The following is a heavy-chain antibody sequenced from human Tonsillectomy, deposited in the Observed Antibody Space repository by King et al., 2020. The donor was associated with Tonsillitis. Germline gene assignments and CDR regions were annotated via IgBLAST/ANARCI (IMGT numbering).Heavy chain of an antibody. J-gene: IGHJ4*02. CDR1: GFTFSSYA. V-gene: IGHV3-64*01. CDR2: ISSNGGST. CDR3: ARKRLSGSYYFDY. D-gene: IGHD1-26*01. Sequence: VQLVESGGGLVQPGGSLRLSCAASGFTFSSYAMHWVRQAPGKGLEYVSAISSNGGSTYYANSVKGRFTISRDNSKNTLYLQMGSLRAEGMAVYYCARKRLSGSYYFDYWGQGTLVTLSS.